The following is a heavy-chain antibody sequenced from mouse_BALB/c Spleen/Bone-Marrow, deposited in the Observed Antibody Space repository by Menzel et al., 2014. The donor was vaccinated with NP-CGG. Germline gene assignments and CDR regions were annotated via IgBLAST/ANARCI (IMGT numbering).Heavy chain of an antibody. CDR1: GFDFSTFW. CDR2: INPDRSTI. J-gene: IGHJ3*01. D-gene: IGHD1-2*01. CDR3: ARLHYYGYGAY. V-gene: IGHV4-1*02. Sequence: EVHLVESGGGLVQPGGSLKLSCAASGFDFSTFWMSWVRQAPGKGLEWIGEINPDRSTINYRPSLKDKFIISRDNAKNTPYLLLSKVRSEDTALYYCARLHYYGYGAYWGQGTLVTVS.